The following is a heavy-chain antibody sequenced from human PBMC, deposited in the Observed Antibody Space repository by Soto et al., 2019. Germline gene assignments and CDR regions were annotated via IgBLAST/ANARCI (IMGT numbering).Heavy chain of an antibody. D-gene: IGHD6-19*01. V-gene: IGHV3-30*18. Sequence: GGSLRLSCAASGFTFGSYGMHWVRQAPGKGLEWVAVISYDGSNKYYADSVKGRFTISRGNSKNTLYLQMNSLRAEDTAVYYCAKGTTSYSSGWYGDAFDIWGQGTMVTVSS. CDR2: ISYDGSNK. CDR3: AKGTTSYSSGWYGDAFDI. J-gene: IGHJ3*02. CDR1: GFTFGSYG.